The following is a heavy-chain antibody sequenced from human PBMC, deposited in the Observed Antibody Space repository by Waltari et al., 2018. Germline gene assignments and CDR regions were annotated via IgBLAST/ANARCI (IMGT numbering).Heavy chain of an antibody. Sequence: QVQLQESGPGLVKPSETLSLTCTISGYSITSDFYWGWIRQPPGKGLEWIGSIYHSGDSYHNPSLRSRVTISLDSSKNHFSLRLISVTATDTATYYCARDWRHCSSTTCQNPFDIWGQGTLVTVSS. CDR3: ARDWRHCSSTTCQNPFDI. V-gene: IGHV4-38-2*02. D-gene: IGHD2-2*01. CDR2: IYHSGDS. J-gene: IGHJ3*02. CDR1: GYSITSDFY.